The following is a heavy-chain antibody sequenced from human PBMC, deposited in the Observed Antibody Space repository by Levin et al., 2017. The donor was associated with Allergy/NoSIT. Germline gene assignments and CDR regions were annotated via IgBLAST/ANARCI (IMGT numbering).Heavy chain of an antibody. CDR1: GFSLSPTRVG. CDR2: IYWDDDE. J-gene: IGHJ4*02. CDR3: AHSRKYDSGWYFLDF. V-gene: IGHV2-5*02. D-gene: IGHD6-19*01. Sequence: SGPTLVKPTQTLTLTCTFSGFSLSPTRVGVGWIRQPPGKALEWHALIYWDDDERYSPSLRSRLTIAKDTSKNQVVLTVNNMDPVDTDTDYCAHSRKYDSGWYFLDFWGQGTLVTVSS.